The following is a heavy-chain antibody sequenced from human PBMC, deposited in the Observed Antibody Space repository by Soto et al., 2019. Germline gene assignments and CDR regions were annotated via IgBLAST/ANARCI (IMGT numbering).Heavy chain of an antibody. CDR2: IYWDDDK. CDR3: AHMLVVVYMGDAFDI. Sequence: QITLKESGPTLVKPTQTLTLTCTFSGFSLSTSGVGVGWIRQPPGKALERLALIYWDDDKRYSPSLKSRLTITKDTSKNQVVLTMTNMDPVDTATYYCAHMLVVVYMGDAFDIWGQGTMVTVSS. V-gene: IGHV2-5*02. CDR1: GFSLSTSGVG. D-gene: IGHD3-22*01. J-gene: IGHJ3*02.